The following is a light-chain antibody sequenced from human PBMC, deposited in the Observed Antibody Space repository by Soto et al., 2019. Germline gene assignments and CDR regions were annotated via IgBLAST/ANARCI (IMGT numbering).Light chain of an antibody. V-gene: IGKV1-5*01. CDR2: DAS. CDR3: QQYISYPYT. CDR1: QTTNTW. J-gene: IGKJ2*01. Sequence: DIQMTQFPSTLSASVGDRVTITCRASQTTNTWLAWYQQKPGTAPKLLIYDASSLEGGVPSRFSASGSGTEFPLPISSLQPDDLATYYCQQYISYPYTFGQGTKVDIK.